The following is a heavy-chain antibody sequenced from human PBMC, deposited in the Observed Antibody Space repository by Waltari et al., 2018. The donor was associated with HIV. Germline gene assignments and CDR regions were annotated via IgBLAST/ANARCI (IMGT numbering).Heavy chain of an antibody. CDR2: ISAYNGNT. J-gene: IGHJ4*02. D-gene: IGHD2-15*01. V-gene: IGHV1-18*01. CDR3: ARDRYCSGGSCFFDY. Sequence: QVQLVQSGAEVKKPGSSVKVSCKASGYTFPSYVISWVRPAPGHGLEWMGGISAYNGNTNDAQTLQGRVTMTTDTSTSTAYMELRSLRSDDTAVYYCARDRYCSGGSCFFDYWGQGTLVTVSS. CDR1: GYTFPSYV.